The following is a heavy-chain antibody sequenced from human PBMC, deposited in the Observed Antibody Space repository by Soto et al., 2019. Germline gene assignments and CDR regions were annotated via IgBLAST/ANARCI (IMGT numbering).Heavy chain of an antibody. D-gene: IGHD3-16*01. V-gene: IGHV4-34*12. J-gene: IGHJ3*02. CDR2: LIHGGST. CDR1: GASLGGFH. Sequence: PSETLSLTCAIYGASLGGFHCTWLRQAPGKGLEWIGELIHGGSTNYNPSLKSRVSFSLDTSKNQFSLHLMSVTAADTAVYYCARSPLGYDYVRQTWREVGDSFDIWGRGTMVTVSS. CDR3: ARSPLGYDYVRQTWREVGDSFDI.